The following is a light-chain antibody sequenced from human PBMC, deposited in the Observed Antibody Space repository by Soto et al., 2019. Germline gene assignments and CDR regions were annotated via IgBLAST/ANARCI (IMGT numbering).Light chain of an antibody. V-gene: IGLV1-51*01. Sequence: QSVLTQPPSVSAAPGQRVTISCSGSSSNIGGNSVSWYQQLPGTAPKLLIYDEDKRPSGIPDRFSGSKSGTSATLGITGFQTGDEADHYCGSWDSSLSAYVFGTGTKVTVL. CDR2: DED. CDR3: GSWDSSLSAYV. CDR1: SSNIGGNS. J-gene: IGLJ1*01.